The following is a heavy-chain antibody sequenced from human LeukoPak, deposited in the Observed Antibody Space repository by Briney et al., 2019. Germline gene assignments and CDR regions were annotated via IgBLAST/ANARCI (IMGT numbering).Heavy chain of an antibody. CDR1: GFTSGIYA. D-gene: IGHD4-17*01. CDR3: ARAVYGDYFDY. CDR2: ISSSSSYT. V-gene: IGHV3-11*06. Sequence: GGSLRLSCAASGFTSGIYAVSWIRQAPGKGLEWVSYISSSSSYTNYADSVKGRFTISRGNAKNSLYLQMNSLRAEDTAVYYCARAVYGDYFDYWGQGTLVTVSS. J-gene: IGHJ4*02.